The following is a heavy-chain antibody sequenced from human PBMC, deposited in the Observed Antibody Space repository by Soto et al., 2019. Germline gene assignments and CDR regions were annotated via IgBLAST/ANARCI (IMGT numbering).Heavy chain of an antibody. CDR3: ARDGSGSYPPYYYYGMDV. Sequence: ASVKVSCKASGYTFTSYAMHWVRRAPGQRLEWMGWINPGNGNTKYSQKFQGRVTITRDTSASTAYMELSSLRSEDTAVYYCARDGSGSYPPYYYYGMDVWGQGTTVTVSS. CDR2: INPGNGNT. V-gene: IGHV1-3*01. J-gene: IGHJ6*02. D-gene: IGHD1-26*01. CDR1: GYTFTSYA.